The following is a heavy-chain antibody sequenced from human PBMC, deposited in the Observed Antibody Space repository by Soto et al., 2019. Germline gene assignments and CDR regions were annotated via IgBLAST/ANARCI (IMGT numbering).Heavy chain of an antibody. V-gene: IGHV4-59*01. CDR3: AREDPPGPNGYYYGMDV. Sequence: SETLSLTCTVSGGSISSYYWSWIRQPPGKGLEWIGYIYYSGSTNYNPSLKSRVTISVDTSKNQFSLKLSSVTAADTAVYYCAREDPPGPNGYYYGMDVWGQGTMVTVSS. D-gene: IGHD1-1*01. CDR1: GGSISSYY. CDR2: IYYSGST. J-gene: IGHJ6*02.